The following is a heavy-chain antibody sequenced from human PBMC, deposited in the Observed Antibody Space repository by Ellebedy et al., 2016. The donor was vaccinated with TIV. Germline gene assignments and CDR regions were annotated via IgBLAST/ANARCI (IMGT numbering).Heavy chain of an antibody. J-gene: IGHJ4*02. CDR2: ISYDGGNK. V-gene: IGHV3-30*18. CDR1: GFTFSLYG. CDR3: AKVVGKQLVRGHFDY. D-gene: IGHD6-13*01. Sequence: GESLKISCAASGFTFSLYGMHWVRQAPGKGLEWVAVISYDGGNKYYADSVKGRFTISRDNSKNTLYLQMNSLRAEDTAVYYCAKVVGKQLVRGHFDYWGQGTLVTVSS.